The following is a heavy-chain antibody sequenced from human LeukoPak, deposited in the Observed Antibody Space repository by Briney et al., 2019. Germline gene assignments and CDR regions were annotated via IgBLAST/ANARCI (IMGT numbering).Heavy chain of an antibody. V-gene: IGHV3-48*02. D-gene: IGHD3-10*01. J-gene: IGHJ6*02. CDR1: GFTVSNNY. CDR3: ASSVYGSGSSIFYGMDV. Sequence: GGSLRLSCAASGFTVSNNYMSWVRQAPGKGLEWVSYISSSSSTTYHADSVKGRFTVSRDNAKNSLYLQMNSLRDEDTAVYYCASSVYGSGSSIFYGMDVWGQGTTVTVSS. CDR2: ISSSSSTT.